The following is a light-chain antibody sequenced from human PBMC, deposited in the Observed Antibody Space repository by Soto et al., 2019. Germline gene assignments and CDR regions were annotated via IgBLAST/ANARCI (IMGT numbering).Light chain of an antibody. CDR1: QSVSIN. CDR2: GAS. Sequence: EIVVTQSPGTLSLSSGERATLSCRAIQSVSINLAWYQQKPGQAPRPLIYGASTRATGIPARFSGSGSGTEFTLTISSLQSEDFAVYHCQHYNSWPRTWTFGQGAKVAIK. CDR3: QHYNSWPRTWT. V-gene: IGKV3-15*01. J-gene: IGKJ1*01.